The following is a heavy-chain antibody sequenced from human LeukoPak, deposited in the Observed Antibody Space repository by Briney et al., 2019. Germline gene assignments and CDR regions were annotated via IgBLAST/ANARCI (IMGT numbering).Heavy chain of an antibody. V-gene: IGHV1-69*06. CDR1: GGTFSSYA. CDR3: ARTLFGELSPTPYYYYGMDV. Sequence: SVKVSCKASGGTFSSYAISWVRQAPGQGLEWMGGIIPIFGTANYAQKFQGRVTITADKSTSTAYMELSSLRSEDTAVYYCARTLFGELSPTPYYYYGMDVWGKGTTVTVSS. CDR2: IIPIFGTA. J-gene: IGHJ6*04. D-gene: IGHD3-10*02.